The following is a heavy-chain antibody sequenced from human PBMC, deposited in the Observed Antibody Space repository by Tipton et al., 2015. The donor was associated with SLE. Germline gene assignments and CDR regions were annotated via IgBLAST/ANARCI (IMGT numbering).Heavy chain of an antibody. D-gene: IGHD6-19*01. J-gene: IGHJ1*01. CDR3: ARGGEAVAGTSYFQH. Sequence: LRLSCTVSGGSISSSSYYWGWIRQPPGKGLEWIGSIYYSGSTYYNPSPKSRVTISVDTSKNQFSLKLSSVTAADTAVYYCARGGEAVAGTSYFQHWGQGTLVTVSS. V-gene: IGHV4-39*07. CDR1: GGSISSSSYY. CDR2: IYYSGST.